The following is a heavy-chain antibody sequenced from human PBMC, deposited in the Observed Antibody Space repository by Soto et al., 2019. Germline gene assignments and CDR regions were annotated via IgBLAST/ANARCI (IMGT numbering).Heavy chain of an antibody. CDR3: ARDLDYGGNPETFDI. Sequence: EVQVVQSGTEVKEPGESLKIACKVSGYNFNNYWIAWVRQMPGKGLEWMGIIYPRTSATTYSPSFQGQVTISADKSVTPAYLQWSSLKASDTAIYYCARDLDYGGNPETFDIWGQGTMVIVSS. CDR2: IYPRTSAT. J-gene: IGHJ3*02. V-gene: IGHV5-51*03. CDR1: GYNFNNYW. D-gene: IGHD4-17*01.